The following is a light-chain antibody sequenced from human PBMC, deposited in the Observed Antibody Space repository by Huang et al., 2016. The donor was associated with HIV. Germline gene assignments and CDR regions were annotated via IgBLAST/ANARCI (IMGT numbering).Light chain of an antibody. Sequence: VLTQSPGTLSVSPGERATLSCRASQSVSSSYLAWYQQKPGQAPRRLSYGASSRATGIPDRFSGSGSGTDFTLTISRLEPEDFAVYYCQQYGSSITFGQGTRLEMK. CDR1: QSVSSSY. V-gene: IGKV3-20*01. CDR2: GAS. J-gene: IGKJ5*01. CDR3: QQYGSSIT.